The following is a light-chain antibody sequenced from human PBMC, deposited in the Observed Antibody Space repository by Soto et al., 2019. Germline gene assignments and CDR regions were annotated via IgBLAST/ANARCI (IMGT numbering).Light chain of an antibody. CDR1: RYNIGGNY. V-gene: IGLV1-51*01. J-gene: IGLJ3*02. Sequence: QSVLTQPPSVSAAPGQKVTISCSGSRYNIGGNYVSWYVQLPGTAPKFLIYGNNKRPSGIPDRFSGSKSGTSATLGITGLQTEDEADYYCATWDSSLGSVVFGGGTKVTVL. CDR2: GNN. CDR3: ATWDSSLGSVV.